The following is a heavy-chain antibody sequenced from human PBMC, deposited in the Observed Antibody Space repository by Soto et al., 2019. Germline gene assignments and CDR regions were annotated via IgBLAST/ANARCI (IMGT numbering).Heavy chain of an antibody. J-gene: IGHJ4*02. CDR3: AKDPSDSYPNVYYSDN. CDR1: GFTFSSYA. D-gene: IGHD1-26*01. Sequence: GGSLRLSCAASGFTFSSYAMSWVRQAPGKGLEWVSAISGSGGSTYYADSVKGRFTISRDNSKNTLYLQMNSLRAEDTAIYSCAKDPSDSYPNVYYSDNGGQGALVTVSS. V-gene: IGHV3-23*01. CDR2: ISGSGGST.